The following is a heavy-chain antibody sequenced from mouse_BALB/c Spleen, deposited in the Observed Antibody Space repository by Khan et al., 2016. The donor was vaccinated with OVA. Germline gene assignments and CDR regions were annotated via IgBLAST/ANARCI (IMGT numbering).Heavy chain of an antibody. Sequence: EVQLQESGPGLVKPSQSLSLTCTVTGYSITSGYGWNWIRQFPGNKLEWMGYISYSGSTNYNQSLKSRITITRDTSKNQFFLQLNSVTTEDTATYYCARTARIKYWGQGTTLTVSS. D-gene: IGHD1-2*01. CDR3: ARTARIKY. J-gene: IGHJ2*01. CDR1: GYSITSGYG. CDR2: ISYSGST. V-gene: IGHV3-2*02.